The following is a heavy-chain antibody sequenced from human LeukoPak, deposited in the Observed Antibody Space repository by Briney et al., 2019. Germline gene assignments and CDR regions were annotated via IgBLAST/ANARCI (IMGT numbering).Heavy chain of an antibody. CDR1: GFTFSSYA. CDR3: AKEPGRRAVASTTGGY. J-gene: IGHJ4*02. D-gene: IGHD6-19*01. V-gene: IGHV3-23*01. CDR2: ISGSGGST. Sequence: AGGSLRLSCAASGFTFSSYAMSWVRQAPGKGLEWVSAISGSGGSTYYADSVKGRFTISRDNSKNTLYLQMNSLRAEDTAVYYCAKEPGRRAVASTTGGYWGQGTLVTVSS.